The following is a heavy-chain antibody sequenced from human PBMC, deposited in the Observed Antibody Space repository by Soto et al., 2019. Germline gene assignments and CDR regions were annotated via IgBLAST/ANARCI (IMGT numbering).Heavy chain of an antibody. V-gene: IGHV3-30*18. CDR1: GFTFSSYG. Sequence: QVQLVESGGGVVQPGRSLRLSCAASGFTFSSYGMHWVRQAPGKGLEWVAVISYDGSNKYYADSVKGRFTISRDNSKNTLYLQMNSLRAEDTAVYYCAKERVIAADLDYWGQGTLVTVSS. J-gene: IGHJ4*02. CDR2: ISYDGSNK. CDR3: AKERVIAADLDY. D-gene: IGHD6-13*01.